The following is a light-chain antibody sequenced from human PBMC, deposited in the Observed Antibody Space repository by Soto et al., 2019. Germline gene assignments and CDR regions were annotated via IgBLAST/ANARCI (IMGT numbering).Light chain of an antibody. CDR3: SSHTSSTALV. CDR1: DSDIGGYDH. Sequence: QSVLTQPASVSASPGHSIAISCTGTDSDIGGYDHVSWYQQHPGKAPKLLIYDVTNRPSGVSRRFSGSKAGRTASLTVSGLQTEDEADYYCSSHTSSTALVFGTGTQLTVL. J-gene: IGLJ1*01. V-gene: IGLV2-14*03. CDR2: DVT.